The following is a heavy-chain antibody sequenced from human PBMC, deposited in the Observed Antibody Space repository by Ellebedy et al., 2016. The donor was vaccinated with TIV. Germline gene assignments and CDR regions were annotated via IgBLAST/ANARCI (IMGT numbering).Heavy chain of an antibody. Sequence: SETLSLXXAVYGGSFSGYYWSWIRQPPGKGLEWIGEINHSGSTNYNPSLKSRVTISVDTSKNQFSLKLSSVTAADTAVYYCARVLNYDFWSGPQGGWFNPWGQGTLVTVSS. J-gene: IGHJ5*02. V-gene: IGHV4-34*01. CDR1: GGSFSGYY. CDR2: INHSGST. CDR3: ARVLNYDFWSGPQGGWFNP. D-gene: IGHD3-3*01.